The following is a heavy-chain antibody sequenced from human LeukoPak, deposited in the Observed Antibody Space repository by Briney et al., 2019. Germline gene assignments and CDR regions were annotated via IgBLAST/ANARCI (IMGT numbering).Heavy chain of an antibody. CDR1: GGTFSIYA. CDR3: ASSPRSAAATNDKYYYYGMDV. CDR2: IIPIFGIA. J-gene: IGHJ6*02. D-gene: IGHD2-15*01. V-gene: IGHV1-69*04. Sequence: ASVKVSCKASGGTFSIYAISWVRQAPGQGLEWMGRIIPIFGIANYALKFQGRVTITADKSTSTAYMELSSLRSEDTAVYYCASSPRSAAATNDKYYYYGMDVWGQGTTVTVSS.